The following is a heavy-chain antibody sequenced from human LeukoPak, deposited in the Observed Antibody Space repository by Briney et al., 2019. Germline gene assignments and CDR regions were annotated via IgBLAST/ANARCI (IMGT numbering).Heavy chain of an antibody. J-gene: IGHJ3*02. D-gene: IGHD6-13*01. CDR2: FYFGGTT. CDR3: ARAPGQLVRGAFDI. Sequence: SETLSLTCSVSDDYISVSSDYWGWIRQSPGKGLEWIGSFYFGGTTYYNTSLKSRVSISVDTSENKLSLRLTSVTAADTAVYYCARAPGQLVRGAFDIWGQGTMVTVSS. V-gene: IGHV4-39*07. CDR1: DDYISVSSDY.